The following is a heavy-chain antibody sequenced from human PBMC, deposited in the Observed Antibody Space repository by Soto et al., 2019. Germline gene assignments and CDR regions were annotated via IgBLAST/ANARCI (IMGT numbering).Heavy chain of an antibody. CDR2: IHHSGNT. Sequence: QVHLQQSGPGLVNPSGTLSLTCAVSGDSITSRDWWTWVRQPPGKGLEWIGEIHHSGNTKYNPSLXSXAXIXLDTSNTQFSLNLSSVTAADTAVYYCARAAVSTFDYWSQGSLVTVSS. D-gene: IGHD3-3*02. V-gene: IGHV4-4*02. J-gene: IGHJ4*02. CDR1: GDSITSRDW. CDR3: ARAAVSTFDY.